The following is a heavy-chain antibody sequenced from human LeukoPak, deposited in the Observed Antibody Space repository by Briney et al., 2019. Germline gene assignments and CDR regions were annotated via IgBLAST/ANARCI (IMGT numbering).Heavy chain of an antibody. V-gene: IGHV1-69*04. J-gene: IGHJ4*02. CDR2: IIPILGIA. CDR1: GGTFSSYA. CDR3: AKVEGRVRGAIDY. Sequence: SVKVSCKASGGTFSSYAISWVRQAPGQGLEWMGRIIPILGIANYAQKFQGRVTITADKSTSTAYMELSSLRSEDTALYYCAKVEGRVRGAIDYWGQGTLVTVSS. D-gene: IGHD3-10*01.